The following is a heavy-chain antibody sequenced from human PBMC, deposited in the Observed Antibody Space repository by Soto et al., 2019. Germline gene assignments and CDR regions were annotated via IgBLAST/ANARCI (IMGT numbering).Heavy chain of an antibody. V-gene: IGHV4-39*01. D-gene: IGHD3-22*01. CDR1: GGSISSSSYY. CDR3: ARIYYDSVFDY. CDR2: IYYSGST. Sequence: SETLSLTCTVSGGSISSSSYYWGWIRQPPGKGLEWIGSIYYSGSTYYNPSLKSRVTISVDTSKNQFSLKLSSVTAADTAVYYCARIYYDSVFDYWGQGTPVTVSS. J-gene: IGHJ4*02.